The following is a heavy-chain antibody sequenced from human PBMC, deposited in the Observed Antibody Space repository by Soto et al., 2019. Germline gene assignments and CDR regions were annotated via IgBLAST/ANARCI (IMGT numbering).Heavy chain of an antibody. CDR1: GGSINNYY. Sequence: SETLSLTCTVSGGSINNYYWSWIRQPPGKGLEYIGYIYYTGSTNYNPSLKSRVTMSVDTSENQFSLNLSSVTAADTAVYYCARHHGSGSYPLDSWGQGTLVTVS. CDR2: IYYTGST. D-gene: IGHD3-10*01. CDR3: ARHHGSGSYPLDS. J-gene: IGHJ4*02. V-gene: IGHV4-59*01.